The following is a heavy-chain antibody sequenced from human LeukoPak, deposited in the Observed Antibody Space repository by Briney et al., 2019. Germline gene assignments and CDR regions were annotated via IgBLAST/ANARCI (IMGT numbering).Heavy chain of an antibody. V-gene: IGHV3-66*01. CDR1: GFIFSDHF. CDR3: ARAQPDTEAFDI. Sequence: GGSLRLSCAASGFIFSDHFIDWVRQAPGKGLEWVSVIYSGGSTYYADSVKGRFTISRDNSKNTLYLQMNSLRAEDTAVYYCARAQPDTEAFDIWGQGTMVTVSS. CDR2: IYSGGST. J-gene: IGHJ3*02. D-gene: IGHD5-18*01.